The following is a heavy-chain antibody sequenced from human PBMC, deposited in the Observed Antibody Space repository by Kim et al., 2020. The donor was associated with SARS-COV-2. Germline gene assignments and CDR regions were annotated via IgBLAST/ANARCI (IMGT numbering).Heavy chain of an antibody. CDR2: ISSSSSYI. CDR3: AREFKGWLRTHYGMDV. J-gene: IGHJ6*02. V-gene: IGHV3-21*01. Sequence: GGSLRLSCAASGFTFSSYSMNWVRQAPGKGLEWVSSISSSSSYIYYADSVKGRFTISRDNAKNSLYLQMNSLRAEDTAVYYCAREFKGWLRTHYGMDVWGQGTTVTVSS. CDR1: GFTFSSYS. D-gene: IGHD5-12*01.